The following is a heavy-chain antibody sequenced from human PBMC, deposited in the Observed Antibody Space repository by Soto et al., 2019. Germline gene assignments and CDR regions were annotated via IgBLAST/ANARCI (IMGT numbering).Heavy chain of an antibody. CDR3: SRGVMNFDY. CDR1: GYTFTSYG. Sequence: QVQLVQSGAQVKKPGASVKLSCKASGYTFTSYGIIWVRQAPGQGLEWMGWISAYNGNTNYAQKLQGRVTMTRDTATSTAYMEMRSLRSDDAAVYYCSRGVMNFDYRGQGTLVTVSS. D-gene: IGHD2-8*01. J-gene: IGHJ4*02. V-gene: IGHV1-18*04. CDR2: ISAYNGNT.